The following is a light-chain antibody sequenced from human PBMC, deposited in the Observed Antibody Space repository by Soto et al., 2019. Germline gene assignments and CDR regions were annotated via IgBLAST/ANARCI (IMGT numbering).Light chain of an antibody. CDR2: GAS. Sequence: EIVLTQSPATLSLSPGERATLSCRASQSVSSSYLAWYRQKPGQAPRLLIYGASSRATGIPDRFSGSGSGTDFTLTISRLETEDFAVYYCQQYGSSRYTFGQGTKVDIK. CDR1: QSVSSSY. J-gene: IGKJ2*01. CDR3: QQYGSSRYT. V-gene: IGKV3-20*01.